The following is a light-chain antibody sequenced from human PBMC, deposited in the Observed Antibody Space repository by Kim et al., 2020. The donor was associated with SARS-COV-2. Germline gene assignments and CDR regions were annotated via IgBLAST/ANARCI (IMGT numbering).Light chain of an antibody. V-gene: IGKV3-11*01. J-gene: IGKJ3*01. CDR1: QSVSSY. CDR3: QQRSNWPLT. Sequence: EIVLTQSPATLSLSPGERATLSCRASQSVSSYLAWYQQKPGQAPRLLIYDAPNRATGSPARFSGSGSGTDFTLTISSLEPEDFAVYYCQQRSNWPLTFGAGTKVDIK. CDR2: DAP.